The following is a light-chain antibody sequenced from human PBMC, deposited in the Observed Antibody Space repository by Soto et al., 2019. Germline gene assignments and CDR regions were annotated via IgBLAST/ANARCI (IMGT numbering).Light chain of an antibody. Sequence: QSVLTQPPSPSASPGQSVTISCTGTSRDVGGYNYVSWYQQHPGKAPKLMIYEVSKRPSGVPYRFSGSKSGNTASLTVSGLQAEDEADYYCSSYAGSNNYVFGTGTKVTVL. V-gene: IGLV2-8*01. CDR3: SSYAGSNNYV. CDR2: EVS. J-gene: IGLJ1*01. CDR1: SRDVGGYNY.